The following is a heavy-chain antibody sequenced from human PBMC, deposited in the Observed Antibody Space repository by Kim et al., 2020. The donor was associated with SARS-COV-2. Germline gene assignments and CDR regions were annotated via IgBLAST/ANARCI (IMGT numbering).Heavy chain of an antibody. D-gene: IGHD2-15*01. J-gene: IGHJ4*02. V-gene: IGHV4-31*03. CDR1: GGSISSGGYY. CDR2: IYYSGST. Sequence: SETLSLTCTVSGGSISSGGYYWSWIRQHPGKGLEWIGYIYYSGSTYYNPSLKSRVTISVDTSKNQFSLKLSSVTAADTAVYYCARAVVAATPNYFDYWGQGTLVTVSS. CDR3: ARAVVAATPNYFDY.